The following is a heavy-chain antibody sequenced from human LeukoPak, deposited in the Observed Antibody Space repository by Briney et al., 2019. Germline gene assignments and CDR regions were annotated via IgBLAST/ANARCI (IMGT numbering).Heavy chain of an antibody. J-gene: IGHJ5*02. CDR2: IYYSGST. CDR3: ARDTKSRASNYYGSGMGGFDP. CDR1: GGSISSGGYY. V-gene: IGHV4-31*03. Sequence: SQTLSLTCTVSGGSISSGGYYWSWIRQHPGKGLEWIGYIYYSGSTYYNPSLKSRVTISVDTSKNQFSLKLSSVTAADTAVYYCARDTKSRASNYYGSGMGGFDPWGQGTLVTVSS. D-gene: IGHD3-10*01.